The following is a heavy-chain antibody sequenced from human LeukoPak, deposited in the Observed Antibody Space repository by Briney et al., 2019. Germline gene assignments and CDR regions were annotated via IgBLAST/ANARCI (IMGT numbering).Heavy chain of an antibody. CDR3: ARGFQAHTHYYYYGMDV. CDR2: INHSGST. Sequence: SETLSLTCAVYGGSFSGYYWSWIRQPPGKGLEWIGEINHSGSTNYNPSLKSRVTISVDTSKNQFSLKLSSVTAADTAVYYCARGFQAHTHYYYYGMDVWGQGTTVTVSS. J-gene: IGHJ6*02. CDR1: GGSFSGYY. D-gene: IGHD2-2*02. V-gene: IGHV4-34*01.